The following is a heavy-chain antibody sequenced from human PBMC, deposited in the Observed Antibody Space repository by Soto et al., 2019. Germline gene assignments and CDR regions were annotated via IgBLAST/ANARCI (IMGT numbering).Heavy chain of an antibody. CDR1: GFTFSSYG. Sequence: QVQLVESGGGVVQPGRSLRLSCAASGFTFSSYGMHWVRQAPGKGLEWVAVISDDGSNKYYADSVKGRFTISRDNSKNTLYLQMNRLRAEDTAVSYCAKEGGRYCSGGSCSFFDYWGQGTLVTVSS. V-gene: IGHV3-30*18. CDR3: AKEGGRYCSGGSCSFFDY. D-gene: IGHD2-15*01. CDR2: ISDDGSNK. J-gene: IGHJ4*02.